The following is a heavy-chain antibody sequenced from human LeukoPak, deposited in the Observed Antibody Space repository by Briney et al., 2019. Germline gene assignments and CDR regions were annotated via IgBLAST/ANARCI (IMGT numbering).Heavy chain of an antibody. Sequence: GGSLRLSCAASGFTFRSYTMNWVRQAPGKGLEWVSTISNRDSDTYYAESVKGRFIISRDNSKNTLYLQMSSLRVEDTAVYYCAKDDHSSSWYIVSWGQGTLLTVSS. D-gene: IGHD6-13*01. CDR2: ISNRDSDT. CDR3: AKDDHSSSWYIVS. CDR1: GFTFRSYT. V-gene: IGHV3-23*01. J-gene: IGHJ5*01.